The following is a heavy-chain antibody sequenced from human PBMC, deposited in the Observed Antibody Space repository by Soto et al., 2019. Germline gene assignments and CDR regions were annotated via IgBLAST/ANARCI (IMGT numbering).Heavy chain of an antibody. CDR2: IRNKANFYAT. CDR1: GFTFSDHY. CDR3: TRVRLFTNIPKPGMDV. Sequence: GGSLRLFCAASGFTFSDHYMDSVRQAPGKDLEWVGRIRNKANFYATEYASSVKERCSISRDDSKNSFYLQMNRLKIEDTTIYYCTRVRLFTNIPKPGMDVWGQGTKVTVSS. D-gene: IGHD2-8*01. V-gene: IGHV3-72*01. J-gene: IGHJ6*02.